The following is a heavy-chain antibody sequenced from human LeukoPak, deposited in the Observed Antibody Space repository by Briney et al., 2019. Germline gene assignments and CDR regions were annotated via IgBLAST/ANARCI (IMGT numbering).Heavy chain of an antibody. D-gene: IGHD5-24*01. V-gene: IGHV3-64D*06. CDR1: GFTFSSYA. CDR2: ISSNGGST. CDR3: VMQPPKATIDYFDY. Sequence: GGSLRLSCSASGFTFSSYAMHWVRQAPGKGLEYVSAISSNGGSTYYADSVKGRFTISRDNSKNTLYLQMSSLRAEDTAVYYCVMQPPKATIDYFDYWGQGTLVTVSS. J-gene: IGHJ4*02.